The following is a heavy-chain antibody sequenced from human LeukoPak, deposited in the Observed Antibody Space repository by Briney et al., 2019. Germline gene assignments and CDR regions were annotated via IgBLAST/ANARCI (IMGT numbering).Heavy chain of an antibody. Sequence: PGGSLRLSCVDSGFTFGSSWMTWVRQSPGKGLEWVASINDDGSAQYYVDSVKGRFTISRDNAKNSLFLQMNILRVEDTAVYFCVDLGHRDCGQGTQVTVSS. CDR1: GFTFGSSW. D-gene: IGHD3-16*01. V-gene: IGHV3-7*01. J-gene: IGHJ4*02. CDR2: INDDGSAQ. CDR3: VDLGHRD.